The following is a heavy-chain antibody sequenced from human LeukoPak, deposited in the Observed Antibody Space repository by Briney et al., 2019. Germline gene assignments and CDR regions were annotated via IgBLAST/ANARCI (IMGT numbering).Heavy chain of an antibody. Sequence: GGSLRRSCAASGFTFSNYAMHWVRQAPGNGLEWVAVISYDGSNKYYADSVKGRFTLSRDNSKNTLYLQMNSLRAEDTAVYYCGLGYCTGATCHPYSWGQGTLVTVSS. CDR2: ISYDGSNK. CDR3: GLGYCTGATCHPYS. D-gene: IGHD2-8*02. CDR1: GFTFSNYA. V-gene: IGHV3-30*03. J-gene: IGHJ4*02.